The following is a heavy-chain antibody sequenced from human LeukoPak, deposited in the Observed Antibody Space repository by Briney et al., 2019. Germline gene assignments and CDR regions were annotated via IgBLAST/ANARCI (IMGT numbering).Heavy chain of an antibody. J-gene: IGHJ4*02. CDR3: ATETVAGTAFDY. Sequence: PGGSLRLSCAASGFTFNSSEMNWVRQAPGKGLEWVSYISSSGSTIYYADSVKGRLTISRDNVESSLFLQMNSLRAEDTAVYYCATETVAGTAFDYWGQGTLVTVSS. CDR2: ISSSGSTI. D-gene: IGHD6-19*01. CDR1: GFTFNSSE. V-gene: IGHV3-48*03.